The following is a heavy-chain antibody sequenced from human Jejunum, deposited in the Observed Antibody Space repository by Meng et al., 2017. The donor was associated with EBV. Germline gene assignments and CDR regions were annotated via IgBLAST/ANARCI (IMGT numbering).Heavy chain of an antibody. V-gene: IGHV4-61*01. J-gene: IGHJ2*01. Sequence: VQVLDSGPCMALPPSTLYLTCTLSRGSASSPIYYWSWIRHPPWKDREWSGYIVYTGSTNYNPSLNYRLTPTLDTTKNQFSLKLTAVPTADTAVYVCARCFDLGWGTSWYFDLWGRGTLVTVSS. CDR3: ARCFDLGWGTSWYFDL. D-gene: IGHD3-16*01. CDR1: RGSASSPIYY. CDR2: IVYTGST.